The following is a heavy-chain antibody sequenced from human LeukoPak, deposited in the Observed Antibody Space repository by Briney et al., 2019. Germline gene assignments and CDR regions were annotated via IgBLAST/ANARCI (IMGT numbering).Heavy chain of an antibody. D-gene: IGHD2/OR15-2a*01. Sequence: SETLSLTCSVSGGSMSSYYWSWIRRPPGKGLEWIGYLYYSGSTTYSPSLKSRVTMSVDTSKSQFSLKLNSVTAADTAIYYCARVRGTFETDWGQGTLVTVSS. CDR2: LYYSGST. CDR1: GGSMSSYY. J-gene: IGHJ1*01. CDR3: ARVRGTFETD. V-gene: IGHV4-59*01.